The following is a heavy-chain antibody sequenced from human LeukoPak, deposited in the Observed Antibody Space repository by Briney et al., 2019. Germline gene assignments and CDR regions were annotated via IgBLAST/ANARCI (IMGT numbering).Heavy chain of an antibody. V-gene: IGHV4-59*01. CDR1: GGSISSYY. J-gene: IGHJ3*02. CDR2: IYYSGST. D-gene: IGHD4-17*01. CDR3: ARATTTVTSKVSAFDI. Sequence: SETLSLTCTVSGGSISSYYWSWIWQPPGKGLEWTGYIYYSGSTNYNPSLKSPVTMSVDTSKNNFSLKLSSVTAADSAVYYCARATTTVTSKVSAFDIWGQGTMVTVSS.